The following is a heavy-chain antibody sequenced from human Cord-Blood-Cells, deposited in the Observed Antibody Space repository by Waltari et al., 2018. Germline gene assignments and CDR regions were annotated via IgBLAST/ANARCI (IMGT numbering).Heavy chain of an antibody. J-gene: IGHJ1*01. Sequence: EVQLVESGGGLVQPGGSLRLPCAASGFPFSSHWLSWVRQAPGKGLEWVANIKQDGSEKYYVDSVKGRFTISRDNAKNSLYLQMNSLRAEDTAVYYCAGYAEYFQHWGQGTLVTVSS. CDR2: IKQDGSEK. V-gene: IGHV3-7*01. CDR3: AGYAEYFQH. CDR1: GFPFSSHW. D-gene: IGHD1-1*01.